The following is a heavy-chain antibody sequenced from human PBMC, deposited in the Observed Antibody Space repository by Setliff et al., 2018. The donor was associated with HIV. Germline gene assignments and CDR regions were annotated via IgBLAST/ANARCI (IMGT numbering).Heavy chain of an antibody. D-gene: IGHD3-3*01. CDR1: GGSISGYY. V-gene: IGHV4-59*08. CDR3: VSGPLSGYGYYFDY. CDR2: IYYSGST. Sequence: SETLSLTCNVSGGSISGYYWSWIRQSPGKGLEWIGYIYYSGSTNYNPSLKSRVTISVDTSKNQFSLKLSSVTAADTAVYYCVSGPLSGYGYYFDYWGQGALVTVSS. J-gene: IGHJ4*02.